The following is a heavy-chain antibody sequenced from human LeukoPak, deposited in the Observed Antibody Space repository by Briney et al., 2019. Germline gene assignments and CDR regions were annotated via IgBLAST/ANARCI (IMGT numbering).Heavy chain of an antibody. J-gene: IGHJ4*02. CDR3: AREVEREAAGH. V-gene: IGHV1-3*01. Sequence: ASVKVSCKASGYTFTSYAMHWVRQAPGQRLEWMGWINAGNGNTKYSQKFQGRVTITRDTSASTAYKELSSLRSEDTAVYYCAREVEREAAGHWGQGTLVTVSS. CDR2: INAGNGNT. CDR1: GYTFTSYA. D-gene: IGHD1-26*01.